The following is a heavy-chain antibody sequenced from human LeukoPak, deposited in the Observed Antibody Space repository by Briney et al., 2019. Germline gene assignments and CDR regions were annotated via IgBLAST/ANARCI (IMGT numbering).Heavy chain of an antibody. J-gene: IGHJ4*02. V-gene: IGHV6-1*01. CDR2: TYYRSKWYT. D-gene: IGHD4-23*01. CDR1: GDSVSSSSAS. Sequence: SQTLSLTCGISGDSVSSSSASRSWVRQSPSRGLEWLGRTYYRSKWYTKYAVSVNSRITINPDTSKNHFSLQLNSVTPEDTAVYYCARDYGGRFDSWGQGTLVTVSS. CDR3: ARDYGGRFDS.